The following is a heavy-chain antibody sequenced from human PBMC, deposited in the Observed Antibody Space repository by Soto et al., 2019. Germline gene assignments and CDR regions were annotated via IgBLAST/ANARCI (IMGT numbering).Heavy chain of an antibody. J-gene: IGHJ4*02. CDR3: ARLFRLWRGYYDSSGSKVLDY. D-gene: IGHD3-22*01. CDR1: GFTFSTYA. Sequence: GGSLRLSCAASGFTFSTYAMAWVRQAPGKGLEWVSGVSASGLNTDYADPVKGRFYISRDNSKNTVSLHMNSLRAEDTALYYCARLFRLWRGYYDSSGSKVLDYWGQGTLVTVS. V-gene: IGHV3-23*01. CDR2: VSASGLNT.